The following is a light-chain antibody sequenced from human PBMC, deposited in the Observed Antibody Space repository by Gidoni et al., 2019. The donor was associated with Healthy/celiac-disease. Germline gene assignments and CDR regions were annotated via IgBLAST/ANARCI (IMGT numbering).Light chain of an antibody. CDR1: QSVSSY. CDR3: QQRSNWPPLYT. Sequence: EIVLTQSPATLSLSPGERATLSSRARQSVSSYLAWYQQNPGQAPRLLIYDASNRATGIPARFSGSGSGTDFTLTISSLEPEDFAVYYCQQRSNWPPLYTFGQGTKLEIK. J-gene: IGKJ2*01. V-gene: IGKV3-11*01. CDR2: DAS.